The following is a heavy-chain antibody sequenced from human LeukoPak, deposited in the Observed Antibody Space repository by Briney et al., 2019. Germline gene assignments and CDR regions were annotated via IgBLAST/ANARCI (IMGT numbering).Heavy chain of an antibody. CDR3: AREQSIIGWYGELTKGNWSDP. Sequence: GGSLRLSCAASGFTFSSYWMHWVRQAPGKGLVWVSRINSDGSSTSYADSVKGRFTISRDNAKNTPYLQMNSLRAEDTAVYYCAREQSIIGWYGELTKGNWSDPWGQGTLVTVSS. J-gene: IGHJ5*02. D-gene: IGHD3-10*01. V-gene: IGHV3-74*01. CDR2: INSDGSST. CDR1: GFTFSSYW.